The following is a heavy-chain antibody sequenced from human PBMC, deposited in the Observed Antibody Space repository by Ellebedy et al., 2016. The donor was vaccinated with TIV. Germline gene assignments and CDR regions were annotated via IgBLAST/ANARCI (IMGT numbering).Heavy chain of an antibody. D-gene: IGHD6-19*01. CDR3: ARGQAVAGSHFDY. V-gene: IGHV3-11*06. CDR2: ISSSGSDT. J-gene: IGHJ4*02. Sequence: PGGSLRLSCAASGFSFSDYYMSWIRQVPGTGLEWLSYISSSGSDTNYADSVKGRFTISRDNANNSLYLEMNSLKVEDTAVYYCARGQAVAGSHFDYWGQGTLVTVSS. CDR1: GFSFSDYY.